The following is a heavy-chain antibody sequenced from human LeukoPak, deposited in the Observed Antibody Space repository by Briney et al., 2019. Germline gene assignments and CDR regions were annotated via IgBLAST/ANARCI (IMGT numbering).Heavy chain of an antibody. J-gene: IGHJ4*02. D-gene: IGHD1-26*01. Sequence: ASVKVSCKASGGTFSSYAISWVRQAPGQGLEWMGGIIPIFGTANYAQKFQGRVTITADESTSTAYMELSSLRSEDTAVCYCARPTGIVGATLFYWGQGTLVTVSS. CDR1: GGTFSSYA. CDR2: IIPIFGTA. V-gene: IGHV1-69*13. CDR3: ARPTGIVGATLFY.